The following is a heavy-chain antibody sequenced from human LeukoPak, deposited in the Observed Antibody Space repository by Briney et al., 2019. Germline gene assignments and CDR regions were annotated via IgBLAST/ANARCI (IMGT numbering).Heavy chain of an antibody. V-gene: IGHV4-4*02. J-gene: IGHJ1*01. D-gene: IGHD4-17*01. CDR1: GGSISSSNW. CDR3: ARAGYGDYYGEYFQH. CDR2: IYHSGST. Sequence: SETLSLTCAVSGGSISSSNWWSWVRQPPGKGLEWMGEIYHSGSTNYNPSLKSRVTISVDKSKNQFSLKLSSVTAADTAVYYCARAGYGDYYGEYFQHWGQGTLVTVSS.